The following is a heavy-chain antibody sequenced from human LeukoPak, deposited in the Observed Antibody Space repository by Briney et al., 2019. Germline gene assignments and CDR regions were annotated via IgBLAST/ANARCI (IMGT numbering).Heavy chain of an antibody. J-gene: IGHJ4*02. CDR3: VRDGGVSGYDLLDY. Sequence: PGGSLRLSCAASGFTVTSNYMSWVRQAPGKGLEWVSVIYSGSSTYYADSVKGRFTISRDNSKNTLYLQMNRLRAEDTAVYYCVRDGGVSGYDLLDYWGPGTFVTVSS. CDR1: GFTVTSNY. V-gene: IGHV3-66*01. CDR2: IYSGSST. D-gene: IGHD5-12*01.